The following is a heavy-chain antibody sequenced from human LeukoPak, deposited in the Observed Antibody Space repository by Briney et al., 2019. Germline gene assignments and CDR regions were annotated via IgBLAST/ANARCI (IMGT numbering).Heavy chain of an antibody. V-gene: IGHV3-7*01. CDR3: ARAVTYYYDSSGSGY. CDR1: GFTVSSNY. J-gene: IGHJ4*02. Sequence: GGSLRLSCAASGFTVSSNYMSWVRQAPGKGLEWVANIKQDGSEKYYVDSVKGRFTISRDNAKNSLYLQMNSLRAEDTAVYYCARAVTYYYDSSGSGYWGQGTLVTVSS. D-gene: IGHD3-22*01. CDR2: IKQDGSEK.